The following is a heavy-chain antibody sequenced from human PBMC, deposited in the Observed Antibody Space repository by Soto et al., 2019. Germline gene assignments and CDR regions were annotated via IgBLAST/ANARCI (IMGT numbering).Heavy chain of an antibody. CDR2: IYSRGGT. CDR1: GFTVSNNY. J-gene: IGHJ4*02. Sequence: EVQVVESGGGLVQPGGSLRLSCAASGFTVSNNYMTWVRQAPGKGLEWVSLIYSRGGTDYADSVKGRFTISRDNSKNMVYLKMNSLRVEGTAVYYCARGGSGSQTVGYWGQGARVTVSS. D-gene: IGHD1-26*01. CDR3: ARGGSGSQTVGY. V-gene: IGHV3-66*01.